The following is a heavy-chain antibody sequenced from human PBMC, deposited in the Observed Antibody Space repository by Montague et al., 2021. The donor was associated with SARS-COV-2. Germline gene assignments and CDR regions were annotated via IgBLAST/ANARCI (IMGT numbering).Heavy chain of an antibody. Sequence: CAISGESVSSNSAAWNWIRQSPSRGLEWLGRTYYRSKWYNDYAVSVKSRITINPDTSKNQFSLQLNSVTPEDTAVYYCASGRMVPYSSSWTTLYYYYGMDVWDQGTTVTVSS. CDR3: ASGRMVPYSSSWTTLYYYYGMDV. V-gene: IGHV6-1*01. CDR2: TYYRSKWYN. CDR1: GESVSSNSAA. J-gene: IGHJ6*02. D-gene: IGHD6-13*01.